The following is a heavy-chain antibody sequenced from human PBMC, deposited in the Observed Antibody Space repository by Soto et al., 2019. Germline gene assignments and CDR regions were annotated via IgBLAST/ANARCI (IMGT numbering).Heavy chain of an antibody. CDR3: ARGRVLGGTYLDY. CDR2: INRSGSI. D-gene: IGHD1-1*01. Sequence: QVQLQQWGAGLLKPSETLSLSCAVYGESFSGYYWSWIRQPPGKGLEWIGEINRSGSIKYNPSLKSRVTIPVDTSKNQFSLNLISVTAADTAVYYCARGRVLGGTYLDYWGQGTLVTVSS. J-gene: IGHJ4*02. V-gene: IGHV4-34*01. CDR1: GESFSGYY.